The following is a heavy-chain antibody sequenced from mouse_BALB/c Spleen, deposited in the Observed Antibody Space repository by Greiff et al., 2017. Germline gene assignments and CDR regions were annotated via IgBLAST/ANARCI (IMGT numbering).Heavy chain of an antibody. CDR3: ARGPYFDV. Sequence: EVQVVESGGGLVKPGGSLKLSCAASGFTFSDYYMYWVRQTPEKRLEWVATISDGGSYTYYPDSVKGRFTISRDNAKNNLYLQMSSLKSEDTAMYYCARGPYFDVWGAGTTVTVSS. CDR2: ISDGGSYT. V-gene: IGHV5-4*02. CDR1: GFTFSDYY. J-gene: IGHJ1*01.